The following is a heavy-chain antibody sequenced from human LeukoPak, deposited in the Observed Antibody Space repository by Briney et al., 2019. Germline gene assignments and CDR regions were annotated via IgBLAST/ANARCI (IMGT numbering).Heavy chain of an antibody. CDR2: IYISEIT. V-gene: IGHV3-66*02. CDR1: GFAVSSNY. Sequence: GGSLRLSCAASGFAVSSNYMSWVRQAPGKGLEWVSLIYISEITKYTDSVKDRFTISRDNSKNTLYLQMNSLSAEDTAVYYCAGYYGGKFDYWGQGTLVTVSS. CDR3: AGYYGGKFDY. D-gene: IGHD2-21*01. J-gene: IGHJ4*02.